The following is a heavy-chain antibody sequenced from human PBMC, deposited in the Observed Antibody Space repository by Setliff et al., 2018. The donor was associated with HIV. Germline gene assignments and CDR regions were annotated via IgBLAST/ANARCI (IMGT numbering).Heavy chain of an antibody. D-gene: IGHD1-20*01. V-gene: IGHV1-18*01. Sequence: GASVKVSCKASGYTFTSYGISWVRQAPGQGLEWMGWISAYNGNTNYARKLQGRVTMTTDTSTSTAYMELRSLRSDDTAVYYCARDRRAYTLHCYYYYMDVWGKGTTVTVSS. CDR3: ARDRRAYTLHCYYYYMDV. CDR1: GYTFTSYG. J-gene: IGHJ6*03. CDR2: ISAYNGNT.